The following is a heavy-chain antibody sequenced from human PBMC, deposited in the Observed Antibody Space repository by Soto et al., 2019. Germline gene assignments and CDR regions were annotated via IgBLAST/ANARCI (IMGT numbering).Heavy chain of an antibody. CDR1: GFTFSSYA. CDR2: ISGSGGST. Sequence: GGSLRLSCAASGFTFSSYAMSWVRQAPGKGLEWVSAISGSGGSTYYADSVKGRFTISRDNSKNTLYLQMNSLSAEDTAVYYCASVVLTYYDIQYYFDYWGQGTLVTVSS. V-gene: IGHV3-23*01. J-gene: IGHJ4*02. CDR3: ASVVLTYYDIQYYFDY. D-gene: IGHD3-9*01.